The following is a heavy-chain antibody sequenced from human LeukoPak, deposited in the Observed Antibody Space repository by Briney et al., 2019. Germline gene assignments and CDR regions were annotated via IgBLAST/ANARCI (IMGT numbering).Heavy chain of an antibody. D-gene: IGHD3-3*01. CDR1: GFTVSSNY. V-gene: IGHV3-53*01. J-gene: IGHJ4*02. Sequence: PGGSLRLSCAASGFTVSSNYMSWVRQAPGKGLEWVSVIYSGGSTYYADPVKGRFTISRDNSKNTLYLQMNSLRAEDTAVYYCARGSPGGLRFLEWSGYYFDYWGQGTLVTVSS. CDR3: ARGSPGGLRFLEWSGYYFDY. CDR2: IYSGGST.